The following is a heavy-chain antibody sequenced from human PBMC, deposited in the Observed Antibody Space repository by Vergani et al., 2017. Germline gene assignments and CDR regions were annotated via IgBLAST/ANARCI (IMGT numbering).Heavy chain of an antibody. CDR2: IRYDGSNK. CDR3: AKDLGTTTPYGMDV. J-gene: IGHJ6*02. D-gene: IGHD1-1*01. CDR1: GFTFSSYG. V-gene: IGHV3-30*02. Sequence: QVQLVESGGGVVQPGRSLRLSCAASGFTFSSYGVHWVRQAPGKGLEWVAFIRYDGSNKYYADSVKGRFTISRDNSKNTLYLQMNSLRAEDTAVYYCAKDLGTTTPYGMDVWGQGTTVTVSS.